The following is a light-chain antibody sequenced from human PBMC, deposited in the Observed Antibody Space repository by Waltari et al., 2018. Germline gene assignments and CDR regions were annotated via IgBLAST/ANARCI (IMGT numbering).Light chain of an antibody. CDR3: CSYAGSGSWV. J-gene: IGLJ3*02. CDR1: SLDVGPYNL. V-gene: IGLV2-23*01. CDR2: EAS. Sequence: QSALTQPASVSGSPGQSISISCIGTSLDVGPYNLVSWYQHHPGKAPKLIVFEASKRPSGVSNRFSGSKAANTASLIISGLQADDEADYYGCSYAGSGSWVFGGGTKVTVI.